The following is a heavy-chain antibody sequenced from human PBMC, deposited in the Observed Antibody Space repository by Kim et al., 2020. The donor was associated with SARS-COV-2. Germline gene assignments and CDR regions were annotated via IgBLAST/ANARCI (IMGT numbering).Heavy chain of an antibody. Sequence: TYYADSVKGRFTISRDNSKNTLYLQMNSLRAEDTAVYYCAKDLVAVVGGFWGQGTLVTVSS. CDR3: AKDLVAVVGGF. CDR2: T. V-gene: IGHV3-23*01. J-gene: IGHJ4*02. D-gene: IGHD6-19*01.